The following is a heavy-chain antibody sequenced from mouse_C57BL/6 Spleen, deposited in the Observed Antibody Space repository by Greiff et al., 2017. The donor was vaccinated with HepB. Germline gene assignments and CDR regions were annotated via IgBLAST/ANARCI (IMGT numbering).Heavy chain of an antibody. D-gene: IGHD4-1*02. CDR2: IRSKSSNYAT. CDR1: GFTFNTYA. Sequence: EVKVVESGGGLVQPTGSLKLSCAASGFTFNTYAMPWVRQAPGKGLAWVTRIRSKSSNYATYYADSVKDRFTISRDDSQSMLYLQMNNLKTEDTAMYYCVAGVPNWDFDYWGQGTTLTVSS. J-gene: IGHJ2*01. V-gene: IGHV10-3*01. CDR3: VAGVPNWDFDY.